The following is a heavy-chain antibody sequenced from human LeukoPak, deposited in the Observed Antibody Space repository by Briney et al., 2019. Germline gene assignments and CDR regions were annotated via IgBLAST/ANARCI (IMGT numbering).Heavy chain of an antibody. CDR1: GGSISSSSYY. V-gene: IGHV4-39*01. CDR3: ARHGSTNWYYYDSSGYPDY. CDR2: IYFSGST. D-gene: IGHD3-22*01. Sequence: SETLSLTCTVSGGSISSSSYYWGWIRQPPGKGLEWIGSIYFSGSTYYNPSLKSRVTISVDTSKNQFSLKLSSVTAADTAVYYCARHGSTNWYYYDSSGYPDYWGQGTLVTVSS. J-gene: IGHJ4*02.